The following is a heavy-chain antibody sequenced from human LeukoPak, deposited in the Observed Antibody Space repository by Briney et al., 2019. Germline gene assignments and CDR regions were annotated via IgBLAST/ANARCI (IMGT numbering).Heavy chain of an antibody. Sequence: GGSLLLSCAASGFSFSSYWMHWVRPAPGKGLEWVSRIEIDENITKFADSVKGRFTISRDNARNTVYLQMNSLTAEDTAVYYCARGHSSGNQYDAFDMWGQGTVVTVSS. CDR3: ARGHSSGNQYDAFDM. CDR2: IEIDENIT. V-gene: IGHV3-74*03. J-gene: IGHJ3*02. CDR1: GFSFSSYW. D-gene: IGHD3-22*01.